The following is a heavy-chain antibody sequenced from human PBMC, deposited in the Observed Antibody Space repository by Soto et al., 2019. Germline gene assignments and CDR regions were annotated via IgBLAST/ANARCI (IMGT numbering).Heavy chain of an antibody. D-gene: IGHD3-9*01. Sequence: QLQLQESGPGLVKPSETLSLTCTVSGGSISSSSYYWGWIRQPPGKGLEWIGSIYYSGSTYYNPSLKSRVTISVDTSKNQYSLKLRSVTGADTAVYYCARHGGPYYDILTGYWGVDYWGQGTLVTVSS. J-gene: IGHJ4*02. CDR2: IYYSGST. CDR1: GGSISSSSYY. V-gene: IGHV4-39*01. CDR3: ARHGGPYYDILTGYWGVDY.